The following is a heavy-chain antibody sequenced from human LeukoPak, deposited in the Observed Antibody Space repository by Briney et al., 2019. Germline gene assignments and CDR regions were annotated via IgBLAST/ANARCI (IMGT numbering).Heavy chain of an antibody. CDR2: IYYSGST. CDR3: ARAEYYFDY. V-gene: IGHV4-59*01. J-gene: IGHJ4*02. CDR1: GVSISSYY. Sequence: PSETLSLTCTVSGVSISSYYWSWIRQPPGKGLEWIGYIYYSGSTNYNPSLKSRVTISVDTSKYQFSLKLSSVTAADTAVYYCARAEYYFDYWGQGTLVTVSS. D-gene: IGHD3-10*01.